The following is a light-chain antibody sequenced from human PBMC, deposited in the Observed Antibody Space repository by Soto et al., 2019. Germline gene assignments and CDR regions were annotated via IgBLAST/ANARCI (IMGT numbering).Light chain of an antibody. CDR1: QSISRSD. Sequence: EIVMTQSPATLSVSPGARATLSCRASQSISRSDLAWYQHRPGQSPRLLIYATSSRATGIPDRFTGGGAGTGFTLTISRLEPEDSAVYYCQQYGSSPTFGGGSKVDIK. CDR3: QQYGSSPT. J-gene: IGKJ4*01. CDR2: ATS. V-gene: IGKV3-20*01.